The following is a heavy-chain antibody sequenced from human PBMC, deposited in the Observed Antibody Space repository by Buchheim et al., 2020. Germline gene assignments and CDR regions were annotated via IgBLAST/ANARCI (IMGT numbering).Heavy chain of an antibody. CDR3: ATDTTTTWDHKVTGHFDY. CDR2: INSDGSST. CDR1: GFTFSSYW. J-gene: IGHJ4*02. V-gene: IGHV3-74*02. D-gene: IGHD1-20*01. Sequence: VQLVESGGGLVKPGGSLRLSCAASGFTFSSYWMHWVRQAPGKGLVWVSRINSDGSSTSYADSVKGRFTISRDNAKNTLYLQMNSLRAEDTAVYYCATDTTTTWDHKVTGHFDYWGQGTL.